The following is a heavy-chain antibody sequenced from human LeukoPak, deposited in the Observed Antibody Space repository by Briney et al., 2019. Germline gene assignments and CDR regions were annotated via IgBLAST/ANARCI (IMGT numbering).Heavy chain of an antibody. V-gene: IGHV4-61*02. CDR1: GGSITNPSYY. J-gene: IGHJ4*02. D-gene: IGHD3-10*01. Sequence: SETLSLTCTVSGGSITNPSYYWSWIRQPAGKGLEWMGRIYSSGSTNYNPSFKSRVTLSIDTSKNQFSLKVNAVTAADTAVYYCARGTSYGSGSYEYFDYWGQGTLVTVSS. CDR3: ARGTSYGSGSYEYFDY. CDR2: IYSSGST.